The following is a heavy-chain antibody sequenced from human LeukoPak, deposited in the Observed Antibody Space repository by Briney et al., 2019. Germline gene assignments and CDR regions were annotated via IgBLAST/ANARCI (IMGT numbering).Heavy chain of an antibody. Sequence: GESLKLFCKGSGYSFTSYCIGWVRQMREEALEWMGITYPRGSNTRCSPSFPGQVTISADKPISTAYLQWSSLKASDTAMYYCARPVATPNEPFDYWGQGTLVTVSS. D-gene: IGHD5-12*01. CDR3: ARPVATPNEPFDY. V-gene: IGHV5-51*01. J-gene: IGHJ4*02. CDR1: GYSFTSYC. CDR2: TYPRGSNT.